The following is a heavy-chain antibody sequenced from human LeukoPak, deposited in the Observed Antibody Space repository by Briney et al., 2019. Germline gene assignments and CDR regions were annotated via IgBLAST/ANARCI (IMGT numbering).Heavy chain of an antibody. D-gene: IGHD1-14*01. CDR3: ARVAGGWSARGHFDY. V-gene: IGHV1-46*01. CDR1: GYTFTSYY. CDR2: INPSGGST. J-gene: IGHJ4*02. Sequence: ASVKVSCKASGYTFTSYYMHWVRQAPGQGLEWMGIINPSGGSTSYAQKFQGRVTMTRDMSTSTVYMELSSLRSEDTAVYYCARVAGGWSARGHFDYWGQGTLVTVSS.